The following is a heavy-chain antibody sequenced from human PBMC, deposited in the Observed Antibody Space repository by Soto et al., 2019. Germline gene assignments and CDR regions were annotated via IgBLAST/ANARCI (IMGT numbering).Heavy chain of an antibody. J-gene: IGHJ4*02. D-gene: IGHD6-6*01. CDR3: ATDSSSSGEINHYFDY. CDR2: IIPIFGTA. V-gene: IGHV1-69*13. CDR1: GGTFSSYA. Sequence: GASVKVSCKASGGTFSSYAISWVRQAPGQGLEWMGGIIPIFGTANYAQKFQGRVTITADESTSTAYMELSSLRSEDTAVYYCATDSSSSGEINHYFDYWGQGTLVTVSS.